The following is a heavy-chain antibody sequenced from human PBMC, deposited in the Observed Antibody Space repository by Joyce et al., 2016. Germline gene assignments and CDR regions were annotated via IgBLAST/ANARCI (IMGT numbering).Heavy chain of an antibody. CDR1: GIIFSNKE. CDR2: INSDDSRI. V-gene: IGHV3-48*03. CDR3: TTPSCAN. J-gene: IGHJ4*02. D-gene: IGHD2-2*01. Sequence: EVQLVESGGGLVQPGGSLRLSCAASGIIFSNKEMNWVRQAPGKGLEGVSFINSDDSRIQYADSGRCRFTISRDNARNSLYLEMNSLRVEDTAIYYCTTPSCANWGQGSLVTVSS.